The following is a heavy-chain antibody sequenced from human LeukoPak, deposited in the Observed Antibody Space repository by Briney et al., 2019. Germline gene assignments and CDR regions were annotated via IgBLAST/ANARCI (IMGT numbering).Heavy chain of an antibody. Sequence: ASVKVCCKASGYTFTRYGISWVRQAPGQGLEWMGWISAYNGNTNYAQKLQGRVTMTTDTSTSTAYMELRSLRSDDTAVYYCARAGPWFGEPNLDYWGQGTLVTVSS. CDR1: GYTFTRYG. CDR3: ARAGPWFGEPNLDY. J-gene: IGHJ4*02. D-gene: IGHD3-10*01. CDR2: ISAYNGNT. V-gene: IGHV1-18*01.